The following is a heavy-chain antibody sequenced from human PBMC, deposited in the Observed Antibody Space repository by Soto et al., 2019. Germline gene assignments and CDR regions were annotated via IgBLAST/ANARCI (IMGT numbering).Heavy chain of an antibody. Sequence: QVQLVQSGAEVKKPGASVKFSCNASGYTFTSYGISWVRQAPGQGLEWMGWISAYNGNTNYAQKLQGRVTMTTDTSTSTAYMELRSLRSDDTAVYYCARDGVLRFLVPQMAYDYWGQGTLVTVSS. CDR1: GYTFTSYG. CDR2: ISAYNGNT. V-gene: IGHV1-18*01. CDR3: ARDGVLRFLVPQMAYDY. J-gene: IGHJ4*02. D-gene: IGHD3-3*01.